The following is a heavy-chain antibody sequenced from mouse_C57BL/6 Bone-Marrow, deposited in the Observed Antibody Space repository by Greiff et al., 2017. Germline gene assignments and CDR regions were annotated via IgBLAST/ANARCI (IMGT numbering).Heavy chain of an antibody. Sequence: EVKLVESEGGLVQPGSSMKLSCTASGFTFSDYYMAWVRQVPEKGLEWVANINYDGSSTYYLDSLKSRFIISRDNAKNILYLQMSSLKSEDTATYYCARDGGSSHWYFDVGGTGTTVTVSS. CDR2: INYDGSST. CDR1: GFTFSDYY. CDR3: ARDGGSSHWYFDV. V-gene: IGHV5-16*01. D-gene: IGHD1-1*01. J-gene: IGHJ1*03.